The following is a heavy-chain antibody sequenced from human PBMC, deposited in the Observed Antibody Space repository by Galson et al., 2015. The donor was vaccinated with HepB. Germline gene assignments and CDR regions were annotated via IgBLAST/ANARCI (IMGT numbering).Heavy chain of an antibody. CDR2: ISAYNGNT. J-gene: IGHJ3*02. D-gene: IGHD1-1*01. Sequence: SVKVSCKASGYTFTSYGISWVRQAPGQGLEWMGWISAYNGNTNYAQKLQGRVTMTTDTSTSTAYMELRSLRSDDTAVYYCARVPWRYWNDREDAFDIWGQGTMVTVSS. V-gene: IGHV1-18*01. CDR1: GYTFTSYG. CDR3: ARVPWRYWNDREDAFDI.